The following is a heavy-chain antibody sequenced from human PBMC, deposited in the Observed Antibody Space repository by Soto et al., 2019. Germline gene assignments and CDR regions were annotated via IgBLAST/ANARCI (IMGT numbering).Heavy chain of an antibody. CDR1: GFTFSSYW. Sequence: PGGSLRLSCAASGFTFSSYWMHWVRQAPGKGPVWVSRVNPDGRTTSYADSVRGRFTISRDNAKNTLYLQMNSLGAEDTAVYYCASRNYYDTSGYYYWYYFDFWGQGTLVTVSS. CDR2: VNPDGRTT. CDR3: ASRNYYDTSGYYYWYYFDF. D-gene: IGHD3-22*01. V-gene: IGHV3-74*01. J-gene: IGHJ4*02.